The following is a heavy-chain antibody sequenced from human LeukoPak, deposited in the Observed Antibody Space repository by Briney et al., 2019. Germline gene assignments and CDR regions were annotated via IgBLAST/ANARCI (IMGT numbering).Heavy chain of an antibody. CDR3: ARGDY. CDR1: EFTFSSYS. CDR2: ITNSGNSK. Sequence: GGSLRLSCAASEFTFSSYSMNWVRQAPGKGLEWVSYITNSGNSKSYADSVKSRFTISRDNTKNSLYLQMNGLRAEDTAVYYCARGDYWGQGTLVTVSS. V-gene: IGHV3-48*01. J-gene: IGHJ4*02.